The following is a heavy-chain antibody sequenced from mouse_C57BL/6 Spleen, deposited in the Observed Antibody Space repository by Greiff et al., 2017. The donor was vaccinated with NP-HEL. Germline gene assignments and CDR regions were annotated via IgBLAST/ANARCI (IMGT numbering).Heavy chain of an antibody. CDR3: ARGYYGRDWYFDV. D-gene: IGHD1-1*01. J-gene: IGHJ1*03. CDR1: GYTFTSYW. Sequence: QQSCKASGYTFTSYWMHWVKQRPGRGLEWIGRIDPTSGGTKYNEKFKSKATLTVDKPSSTAYMQLSSLTSEDSAVYYCARGYYGRDWYFDVWGTGTTVTVSS. CDR2: IDPTSGGT. V-gene: IGHV1-72*01.